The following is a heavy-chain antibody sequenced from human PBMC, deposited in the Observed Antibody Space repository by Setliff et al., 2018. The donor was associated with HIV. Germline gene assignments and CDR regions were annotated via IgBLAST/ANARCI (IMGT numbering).Heavy chain of an antibody. CDR2: IKQDGSEK. CDR1: GFTFSSYW. Sequence: LRLSCAASGFTFSSYWMSWVRQAPGKGLEWVANIKQDGSEKYYVDSVKGRFTISRDNAKNSLYLQMDSLRAEDTAVYYCARERGRADYFDYWGQGTLVTVSS. J-gene: IGHJ4*02. D-gene: IGHD1-26*01. CDR3: ARERGRADYFDY. V-gene: IGHV3-7*01.